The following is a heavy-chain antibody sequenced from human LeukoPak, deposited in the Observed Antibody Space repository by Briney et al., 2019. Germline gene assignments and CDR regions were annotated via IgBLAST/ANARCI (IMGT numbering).Heavy chain of an antibody. D-gene: IGHD3-10*01. J-gene: IGHJ3*02. CDR2: TYYRSKWFS. Sequence: SQTLSPTCAISGDSVSSNSATWNWIRQSPSRGLEWLGRTYYRSKWFSDYAVSVKSRITINPDTSKNQFSLQLNSVTPEDTALYYCARESGGRYAFDIWGQGTMVTVSS. V-gene: IGHV6-1*01. CDR3: ARESGGRYAFDI. CDR1: GDSVSSNSAT.